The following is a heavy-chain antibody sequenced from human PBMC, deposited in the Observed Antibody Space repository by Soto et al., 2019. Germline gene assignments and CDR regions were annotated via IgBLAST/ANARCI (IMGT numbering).Heavy chain of an antibody. CDR2: ISYDGSDK. CDR1: GFTFSSYA. CDR3: ASDYGANSDLDY. Sequence: LRLSCAASGFTFSSYAMHWVRQAPGKGLEWVTLISYDGSDKYYADSVKGRFTISRDNSKNTLYLQMHSLRTEDTAVYYCASDYGANSDLDYSGLGTLVTVSS. J-gene: IGHJ4*02. D-gene: IGHD4-17*01. V-gene: IGHV3-30*04.